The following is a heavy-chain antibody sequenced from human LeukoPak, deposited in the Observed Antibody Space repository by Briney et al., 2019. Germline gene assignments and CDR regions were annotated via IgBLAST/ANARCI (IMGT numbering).Heavy chain of an antibody. CDR3: ARFAAGGSYYYYMDV. D-gene: IGHD6-25*01. J-gene: IGHJ6*03. Sequence: GGSLRLSCAASGFTVSSNYMSWVRQAPGKGLEWVSVIYSGGSTYYADSVKGRFTISRDNSKNTLYLQMNSLRADDTAVYYCARFAAGGSYYYYMDVWGKGTTVTVSS. CDR1: GFTVSSNY. CDR2: IYSGGST. V-gene: IGHV3-53*01.